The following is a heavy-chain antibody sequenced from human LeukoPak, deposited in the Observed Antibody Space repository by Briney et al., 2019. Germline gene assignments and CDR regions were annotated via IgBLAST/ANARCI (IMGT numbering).Heavy chain of an antibody. Sequence: PSETLSLTCTVSGGSISGYYWSWIRQPPGKGLEWIGYIYYSGSTNYNPSLKSRVTISVDTSKNQFSLKLSSVTAADTAVYYCARSWSTYWSFDLWGRGTLVTVSS. CDR1: GGSISGYY. CDR2: IYYSGST. V-gene: IGHV4-59*08. CDR3: ARSWSTYWSFDL. J-gene: IGHJ2*01.